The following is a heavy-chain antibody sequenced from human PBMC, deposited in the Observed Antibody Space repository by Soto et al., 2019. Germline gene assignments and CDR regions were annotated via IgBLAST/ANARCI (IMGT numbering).Heavy chain of an antibody. CDR1: GFTVSSNY. CDR3: ARDHMAGTEDYYYYGMDV. Sequence: PGGSLRLSCAASGFTVSSNYMSWVRQAPGKGLEWVSVIYSGGSTYYADSVKGRFTISRDNSKNTLYLQMNSLRAEDTAVYYCARDHMAGTEDYYYYGMDVWGQGTTVTVSS. V-gene: IGHV3-53*01. D-gene: IGHD1-1*01. J-gene: IGHJ6*02. CDR2: IYSGGST.